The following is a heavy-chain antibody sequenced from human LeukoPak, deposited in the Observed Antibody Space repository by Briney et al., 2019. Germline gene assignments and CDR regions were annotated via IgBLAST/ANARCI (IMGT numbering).Heavy chain of an antibody. CDR1: GFTFSRYY. Sequence: GGSLRLSCAASGFTFSRYYMAWVRQTPGKGLEWVASINHNGNVNYYVDSVKGRFTISRDNAKNSLYLQMSNLRAEDTAVYFCARGGGLDVWGQGATVTVSS. V-gene: IGHV3-7*03. CDR2: INHNGNVN. D-gene: IGHD3-16*01. J-gene: IGHJ6*02. CDR3: ARGGGLDV.